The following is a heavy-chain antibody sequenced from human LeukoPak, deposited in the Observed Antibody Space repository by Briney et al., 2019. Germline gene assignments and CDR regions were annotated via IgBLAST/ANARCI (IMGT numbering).Heavy chain of an antibody. J-gene: IGHJ4*02. D-gene: IGHD2-15*01. CDR2: ISSSSITI. CDR3: ARDRGGSYSAIDY. CDR1: GFTFSSYS. Sequence: PWGSLELSCAAPGFTFSSYSLKGVRPAPGKGGEGGSFISSSSITIYYADSVKGRFTISRDNAEKSLYLQMNSLRAEDTAVYYCARDRGGSYSAIDYWGQGTLVTVSS. V-gene: IGHV3-48*04.